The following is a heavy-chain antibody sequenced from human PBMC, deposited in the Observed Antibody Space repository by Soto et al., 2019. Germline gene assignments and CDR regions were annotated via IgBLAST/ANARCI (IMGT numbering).Heavy chain of an antibody. CDR3: ARGDGRADFYY. J-gene: IGHJ4*02. Sequence: SETLSLTCAVYGESFSGYYWSWIRQPPGKGLEWIGEINHSGSTNYNPSLKSRVTISVDTSKNQFSLKLSSVTAADTAGYYCARGDGRADFYYCGQGTLVTVSP. V-gene: IGHV4-34*01. CDR2: INHSGST. D-gene: IGHD6-19*01. CDR1: GESFSGYY.